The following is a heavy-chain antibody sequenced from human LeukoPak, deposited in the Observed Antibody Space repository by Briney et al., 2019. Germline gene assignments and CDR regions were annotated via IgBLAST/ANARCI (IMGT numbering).Heavy chain of an antibody. CDR1: GFTVSSIH. V-gene: IGHV3-53*01. J-gene: IGHJ3*02. CDR3: ARDLGRDSFDI. Sequence: GGSLRLSCAASGFTVSSIHMSWVRQAPGEGLEWVSVIYSGGNTYYADSVKGRFTISRDNSKNTLYLQMNDLRAEDTAVYYCARDLGRDSFDIWGQGTKVTVSS. CDR2: IYSGGNT. D-gene: IGHD2-15*01.